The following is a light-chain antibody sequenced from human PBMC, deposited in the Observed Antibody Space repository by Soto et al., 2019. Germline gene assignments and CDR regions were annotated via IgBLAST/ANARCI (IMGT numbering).Light chain of an antibody. J-gene: IGKJ2*01. CDR2: TAS. CDR1: QSISSC. V-gene: IGKV1-5*03. Sequence: DIQMTQSPSTLSASVGDRVTITCRASQSISSCLAWYQQKPGKAPKLLIYTASSLESGVPSRFSGSGCGTEFTITISLLPPDYVASYCCQNYIRYSYTFGQGTKLEIK. CDR3: QNYIRYSYT.